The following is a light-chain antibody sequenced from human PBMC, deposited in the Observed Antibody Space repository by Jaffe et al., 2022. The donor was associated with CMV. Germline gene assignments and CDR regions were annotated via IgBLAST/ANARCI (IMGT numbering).Light chain of an antibody. CDR3: QQYDTYPWT. CDR2: KVS. V-gene: IGKV1-5*03. CDR1: QNIRTW. Sequence: DIQMTQSPSTLSASVGDRITITCRASQNIRTWLAWYHQQPGKAPKLLIYKVSSLENGVPSRFSGSGSGTEFTLTISSLHPDDFATYYCQQYDTYPWTFGQGTKVEIK. J-gene: IGKJ1*01.